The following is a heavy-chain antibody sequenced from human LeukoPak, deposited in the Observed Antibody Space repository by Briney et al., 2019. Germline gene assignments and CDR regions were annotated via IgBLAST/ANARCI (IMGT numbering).Heavy chain of an antibody. CDR3: ARWGSGLSFRWFDP. CDR1: GASISSSSYY. Sequence: SETLSLTCTVSGASISSSSYYWGWIRQPPGKGLEWIGSMYYSGNTYYNPSLKSRVIISVDTSKNQFSLKLSSVTAADTAVYYCARWGSGLSFRWFDPWGQGTLVTVSS. J-gene: IGHJ5*02. V-gene: IGHV4-39*07. D-gene: IGHD6-19*01. CDR2: MYYSGNT.